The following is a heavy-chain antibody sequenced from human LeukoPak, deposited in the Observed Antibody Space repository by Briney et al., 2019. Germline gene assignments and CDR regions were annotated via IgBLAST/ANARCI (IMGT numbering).Heavy chain of an antibody. CDR3: ARGHSWDY. Sequence: ASVKVSCKASGFTFTSSAMQWVRQARGQRLEWIGWIVVGSGNTNYAQKLQGRVTMTTDTSTSTAYMELRSLRSDDTAVYYCARGHSWDYWGQGTLVTVSS. CDR1: GFTFTSSA. V-gene: IGHV1-58*02. CDR2: IVVGSGNT. J-gene: IGHJ4*02.